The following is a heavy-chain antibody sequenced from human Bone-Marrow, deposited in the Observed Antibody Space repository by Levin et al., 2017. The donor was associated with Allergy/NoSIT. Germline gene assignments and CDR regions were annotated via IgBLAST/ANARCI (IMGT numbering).Heavy chain of an antibody. D-gene: IGHD2-21*02. CDR1: GDTFISDA. CDR3: ARSYCGGDCFSPFDY. Sequence: SVKVSCKSYGDTFISDAISWVRQAPGQGPEWMGGIIPIFTTPTYAPSFQHRLTITADEPTKTVFMELSRLKDDDSAVYFCARSYCGGDCFSPFDYWGQGTLVTVSS. J-gene: IGHJ4*02. V-gene: IGHV1-69*13. CDR2: IIPIFTTP.